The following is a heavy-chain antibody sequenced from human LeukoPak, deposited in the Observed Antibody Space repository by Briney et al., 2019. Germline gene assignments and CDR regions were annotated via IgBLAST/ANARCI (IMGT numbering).Heavy chain of an antibody. J-gene: IGHJ6*02. D-gene: IGHD4-17*01. CDR2: INPNSGGT. Sequence: GASVKVSCKASGYTFTGYYMHWVRQAPGQGLEWMGWINPNSGGTNYAQKFQGRVTMTRDTSISTAYMELSRLRSDDTAVYYCARDLDHGDYVGGYYGMDVWGQGTTVTVSS. V-gene: IGHV1-2*02. CDR1: GYTFTGYY. CDR3: ARDLDHGDYVGGYYGMDV.